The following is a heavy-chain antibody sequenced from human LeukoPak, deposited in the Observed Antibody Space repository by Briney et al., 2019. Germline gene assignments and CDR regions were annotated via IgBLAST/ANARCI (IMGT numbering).Heavy chain of an antibody. Sequence: KTSETLSLTCAVYGGSFSGYYWSWIRQPPGKGLEWIGEINHSGSTNYNPSLKSRVTISVDTSKNQFSLKLSSVTAADTAVYYCARAGSSSWSNLRYRDRFDPWGQGTLVTVSS. CDR1: GGSFSGYY. CDR2: INHSGST. V-gene: IGHV4-34*01. D-gene: IGHD6-13*01. J-gene: IGHJ5*02. CDR3: ARAGSSSWSNLRYRDRFDP.